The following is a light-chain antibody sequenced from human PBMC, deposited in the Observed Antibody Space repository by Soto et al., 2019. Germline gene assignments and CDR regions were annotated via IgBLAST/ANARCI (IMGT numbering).Light chain of an antibody. J-gene: IGKJ1*01. CDR2: GAS. CDR1: QSVSSSY. CDR3: QQYGSSPPTWT. Sequence: EIVLTQSPGTLSLSPGXRATLSCRASQSVSSSYLAWYQQKPGQAPRLLIYGASSRATGIPDRFSGSGPGTDFTLTISRLEPEDFAVYYCQQYGSSPPTWTFGQGTKVDIK. V-gene: IGKV3-20*01.